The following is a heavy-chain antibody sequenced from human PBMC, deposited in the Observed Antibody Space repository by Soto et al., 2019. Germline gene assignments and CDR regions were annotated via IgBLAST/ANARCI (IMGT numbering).Heavy chain of an antibody. D-gene: IGHD3-22*01. V-gene: IGHV1-46*01. CDR1: GYTFTGYY. CDR3: ARDHDSSGFSPSDAFDI. J-gene: IGHJ3*02. Sequence: ASVKVSCKASGYTFTGYYMHWVRQAPGQGLEWMGIINPSGGSTSYAQKFQGRVTMTRDTSTSTVYMELSSLRSEDTAVYYCARDHDSSGFSPSDAFDIWGQGTMVTVSS. CDR2: INPSGGST.